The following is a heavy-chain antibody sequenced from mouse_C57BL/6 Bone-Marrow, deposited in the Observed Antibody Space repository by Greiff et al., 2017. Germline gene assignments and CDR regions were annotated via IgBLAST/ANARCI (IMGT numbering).Heavy chain of an antibody. Sequence: VQLQESGAELVRPGTSVKVSCKASGYAFTNYLIEWVKQRPGQGLEWIGVINPGSGGTNYNEKFKGKATLTADKSSSTAYMQLSSLTSEDSAVYFCARYGSSSWFAYWGQGTLVTVSA. J-gene: IGHJ3*01. D-gene: IGHD1-1*01. CDR1: GYAFTNYL. CDR2: INPGSGGT. CDR3: ARYGSSSWFAY. V-gene: IGHV1-54*01.